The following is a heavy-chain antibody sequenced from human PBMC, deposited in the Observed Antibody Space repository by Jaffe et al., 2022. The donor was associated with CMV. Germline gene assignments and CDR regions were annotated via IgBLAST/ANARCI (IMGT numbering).Heavy chain of an antibody. CDR1: GFTFSFYG. CDR3: ARDHYEDRNCRSTSCYTEFDY. Sequence: QVQLVESGGGVVQPGRSLRLSCAASGFTFSFYGMHWVRQAPGKGLEWVAVIWYDGSNKYYADSVKGRFTISRDNSKNTLYLQMNSLRAEDTAVYYCARDHYEDRNCRSTSCYTEFDYWGQGTLVTVSS. J-gene: IGHJ4*02. D-gene: IGHD2-2*02. CDR2: IWYDGSNK. V-gene: IGHV3-33*01.